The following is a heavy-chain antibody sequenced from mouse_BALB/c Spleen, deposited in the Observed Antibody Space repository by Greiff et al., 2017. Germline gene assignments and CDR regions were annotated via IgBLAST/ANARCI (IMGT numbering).Heavy chain of an antibody. Sequence: GGGLVQPKGSLKLSCAASGFTFNTYAMNWVRQAPGKGLEWVARIRSKSNNYATYYADSVKDRFTISRDDSQSMLYLQMNNLKTEDTAMYYCVRLGDYDYAMDYWGQGTSVTVSS. D-gene: IGHD2-4*01. V-gene: IGHV10-1*02. CDR3: VRLGDYDYAMDY. CDR1: GFTFNTYA. CDR2: IRSKSNNYAT. J-gene: IGHJ4*01.